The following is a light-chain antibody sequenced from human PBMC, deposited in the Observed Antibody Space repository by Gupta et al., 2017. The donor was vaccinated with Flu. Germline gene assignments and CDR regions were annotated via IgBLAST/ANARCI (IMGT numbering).Light chain of an antibody. V-gene: IGKV1D-13*01. Sequence: GERVTITCRASQYISNHLAWYQQRPGKAPKPLIYDAFRMENGIPAGFSGSRSGTEFNLTISSLQPEDFAAYYCQQYTDWPSNFGHGTKVETK. CDR1: QYISNH. J-gene: IGKJ1*01. CDR2: DAF. CDR3: QQYTDWPSN.